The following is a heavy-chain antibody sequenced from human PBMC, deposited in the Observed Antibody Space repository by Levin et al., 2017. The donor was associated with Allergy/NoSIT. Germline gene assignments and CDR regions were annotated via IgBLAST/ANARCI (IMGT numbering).Heavy chain of an antibody. Sequence: GESLKISCAASGFTVSSHYMSWVRQAPGKGLEWVSVIYSGGSTYYADSVKGRFTISRDNSKNTLYLQMNSLRAEDTAVYYCARAYNYDYGDPQDAFDIWGQGTMVTVSS. V-gene: IGHV3-53*01. J-gene: IGHJ3*02. CDR1: GFTVSSHY. CDR3: ARAYNYDYGDPQDAFDI. CDR2: IYSGGST. D-gene: IGHD4-17*01.